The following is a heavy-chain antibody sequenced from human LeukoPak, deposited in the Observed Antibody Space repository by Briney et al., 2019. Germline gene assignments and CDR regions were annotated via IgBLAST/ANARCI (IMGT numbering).Heavy chain of an antibody. D-gene: IGHD3-22*01. CDR1: GYSISSGYY. Sequence: PSETLSLTCTVSGYSISSGYYWGWIRQPPGKGLEWIGSIYHSGSTYYNPSLKSRVTISVDTSKNQFSLKLSSVTAADTAVYYCARASKTYYYDSSGYYAFDYWGQGTLVTVSS. V-gene: IGHV4-38-2*02. CDR3: ARASKTYYYDSSGYYAFDY. CDR2: IYHSGST. J-gene: IGHJ4*02.